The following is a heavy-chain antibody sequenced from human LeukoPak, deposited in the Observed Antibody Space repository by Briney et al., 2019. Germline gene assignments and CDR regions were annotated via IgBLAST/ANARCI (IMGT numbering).Heavy chain of an antibody. Sequence: SETLSLTCTVSSGSISSYYWSWIRQPPGKGLEWIWYIYYSGSTNYNPSLKSRVTISVDTSKNHFSLKLSSVTAADTAVYYCARARGYSYGFPLDYWGQGTLVTVSS. J-gene: IGHJ4*02. CDR1: SGSISSYY. D-gene: IGHD5-18*01. CDR2: IYYSGST. CDR3: ARARGYSYGFPLDY. V-gene: IGHV4-59*01.